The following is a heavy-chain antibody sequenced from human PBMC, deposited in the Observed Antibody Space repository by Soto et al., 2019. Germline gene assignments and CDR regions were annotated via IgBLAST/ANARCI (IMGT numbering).Heavy chain of an antibody. Sequence: GESLKISCKHSGFNFPTFWIAWVRQMPGKGLEWMGTIYPDDSDTRYSPSFQGQVTISADKSISTAYLQWSSLKASDTAMYYCARLDSYGYYYYYGMDVWGQGTTVTVSS. CDR2: IYPDDSDT. D-gene: IGHD5-18*01. CDR3: ARLDSYGYYYYYGMDV. CDR1: GFNFPTFW. V-gene: IGHV5-51*01. J-gene: IGHJ6*02.